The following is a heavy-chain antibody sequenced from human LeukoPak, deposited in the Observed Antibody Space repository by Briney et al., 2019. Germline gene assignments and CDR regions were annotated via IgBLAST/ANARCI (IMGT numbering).Heavy chain of an antibody. CDR3: AREHPSRQHLVRPKFDP. D-gene: IGHD6-13*01. CDR2: INPNSGDT. V-gene: IGHV1-2*02. J-gene: IGHJ5*02. CDR1: GYTFTGYY. Sequence: RASVKVSCKASGYTFTGYYVHWVRQAPGQGLERLGWINPNSGDTNSAQNFQGRVTMTRDTSISTAYMELSRLKSDDTAIYYCAREHPSRQHLVRPKFDPWGQGTLVTVSS.